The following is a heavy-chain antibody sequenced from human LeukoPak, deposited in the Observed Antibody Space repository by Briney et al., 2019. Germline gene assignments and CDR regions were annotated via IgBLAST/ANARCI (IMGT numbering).Heavy chain of an antibody. CDR2: IYHSGST. D-gene: IGHD2-8*01. CDR1: GGSISSGGYS. J-gene: IGHJ5*02. CDR3: ARGDANWFDP. Sequence: PSQTLSLTCAVSGGSISSGGYSWSWIRQPPGKGLEWIGYIYHSGSTYYNPSLKSRVTMSVDRSKNQFSLKLSSVTAADTAVYYCARGDANWFDPWGQGTLVTVSS. V-gene: IGHV4-30-2*01.